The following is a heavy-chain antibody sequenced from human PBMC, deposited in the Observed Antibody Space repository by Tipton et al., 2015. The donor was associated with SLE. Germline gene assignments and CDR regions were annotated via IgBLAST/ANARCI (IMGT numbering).Heavy chain of an antibody. V-gene: IGHV4-34*01. D-gene: IGHD2-15*01. CDR2: INHSGST. CDR1: GGSFSGYY. CDR3: ARGLGGGEYFDY. J-gene: IGHJ4*02. Sequence: TLSLTCAVYGGSFSGYYWSWIRQPPGKGLEWIGEINHSGSTNYNPSLKSRVTISVDTSKNQFSLKLSSVTAADTAVYYCARGLGGGEYFDYWGQGTLGAVSA.